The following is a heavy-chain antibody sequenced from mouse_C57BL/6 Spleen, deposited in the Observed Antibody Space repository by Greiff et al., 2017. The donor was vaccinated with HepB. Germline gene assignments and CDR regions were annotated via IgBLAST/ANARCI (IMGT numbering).Heavy chain of an antibody. Sequence: QVQLQQPGAELVKPGASVKMSCKASGYTFTSYWITWVKQRPGQGLEWIGDIYPGSGSTHYNEKFKSKATLTVDTSSSTAYMQLSSLTSEDAAVYYCARSSTYDDYDDYAMDYWGQGTSVTVSS. D-gene: IGHD2-4*01. J-gene: IGHJ4*01. CDR2: IYPGSGST. CDR1: GYTFTSYW. V-gene: IGHV1-55*01. CDR3: ARSSTYDDYDDYAMDY.